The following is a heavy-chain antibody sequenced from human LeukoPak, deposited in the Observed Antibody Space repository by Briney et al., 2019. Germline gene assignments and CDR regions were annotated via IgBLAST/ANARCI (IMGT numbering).Heavy chain of an antibody. Sequence: GASLKISCKGSGTSINNSWIGWVRPMPGKGLEWRGIIYPADSDISYKPSYQGQVTISAAKSIRTAYLQWSSLTASATAIYYCRRQSRRSAMEDRSIDYGGEGTRVSVSS. CDR2: IYPADSDI. V-gene: IGHV5-51*01. CDR1: GTSINNSW. J-gene: IGHJ4*02. CDR3: RRQSRRSAMEDRSIDY. D-gene: IGHD2-2*01.